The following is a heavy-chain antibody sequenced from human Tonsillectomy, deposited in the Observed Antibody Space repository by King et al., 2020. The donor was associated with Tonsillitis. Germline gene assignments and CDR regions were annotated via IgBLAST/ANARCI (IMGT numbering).Heavy chain of an antibody. D-gene: IGHD3-16*01. Sequence: VQLVESGGGVVQPGRSLRLSCAASGFTFNTYAMHWVRQAPGKGLEWVAAITYDGSNQYYVDSVKGRFAISRDNSKNTGYLQMHSLRTQDTAVYYCATLGVPDYFDYWGQGTLVTVSS. V-gene: IGHV3-30*09. CDR3: ATLGVPDYFDY. CDR2: ITYDGSNQ. J-gene: IGHJ4*02. CDR1: GFTFNTYA.